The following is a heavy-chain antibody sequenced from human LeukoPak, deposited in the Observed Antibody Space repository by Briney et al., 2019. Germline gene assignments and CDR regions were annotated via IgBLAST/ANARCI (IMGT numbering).Heavy chain of an antibody. CDR3: ARPARSGHTYYYYMDV. CDR2: IIPIFGTA. CDR1: GYTFTGYY. J-gene: IGHJ6*03. V-gene: IGHV1-69*06. D-gene: IGHD3-3*01. Sequence: ASVTVSCKASGYTFTGYYMHWVRQAPGQGLEWMGGIIPIFGTANYAQKFQGRVTITADKSTSTAYMELSSLRSEDTAVYYCARPARSGHTYYYYMDVWGKGTTVTVSS.